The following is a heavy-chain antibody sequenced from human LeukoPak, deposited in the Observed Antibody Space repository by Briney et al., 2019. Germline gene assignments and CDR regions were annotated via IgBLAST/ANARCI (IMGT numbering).Heavy chain of an antibody. V-gene: IGHV1-46*01. J-gene: IGHJ4*02. CDR2: MNPSGDTT. CDR1: GYNFTNYY. CDR3: ARGGALRYFEWFSAY. D-gene: IGHD3-9*01. Sequence: ASVKVSCKTSGYNFTNYYMHWVRQAPRHGLEWMGIMNPSGDTTTYAEKFQDRVTMTRDTSTSTVYMELSSLRSEDTAVYYCARGGALRYFEWFSAYWGQGTLVTVSS.